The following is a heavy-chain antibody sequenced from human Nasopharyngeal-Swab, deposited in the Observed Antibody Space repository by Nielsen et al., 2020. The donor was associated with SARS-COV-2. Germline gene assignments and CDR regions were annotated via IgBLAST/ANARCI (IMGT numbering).Heavy chain of an antibody. Sequence: ASVKVSCKTSGYTFISYGISWLRQAPGQGLEWMGWISTYNGNTNYAQKFQGRLTMTTDTSTSTAYMELRNLRSDDTAVYYCARDLGRSLVTYYFDYRGQGTQVTVSS. CDR2: ISTYNGNT. J-gene: IGHJ4*02. D-gene: IGHD2-21*02. CDR1: GYTFISYG. V-gene: IGHV1-18*01. CDR3: ARDLGRSLVTYYFDY.